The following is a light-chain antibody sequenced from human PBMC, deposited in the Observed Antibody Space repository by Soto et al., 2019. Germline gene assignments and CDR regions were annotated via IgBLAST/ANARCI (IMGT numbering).Light chain of an antibody. V-gene: IGKV3-20*01. CDR2: GAS. CDR1: QSVSRYY. Sequence: ENVLTQSPGTLSLSPGERATLSCRASQSVSRYYLAWYQQKPGQAPRLLVYGASNRATGIPDRFSAGGSGTNFTLTISRLEHEAFAVYYCQQYGSSGTFGEGTKVDIK. J-gene: IGKJ4*02. CDR3: QQYGSSGT.